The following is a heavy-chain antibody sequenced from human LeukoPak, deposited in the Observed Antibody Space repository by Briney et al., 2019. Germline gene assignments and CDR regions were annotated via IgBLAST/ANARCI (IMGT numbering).Heavy chain of an antibody. CDR1: GFTFSSYA. Sequence: GRSLRLSCAASGFTFSSYAMHWVRQAPGKGLEWVAVISYDGSNKYYADSVKGRFTISRDNSKNTLYLQMNSLRAEDTAVYYCARDGIDYYGSGRGAFDIWGQGTMVTVSS. D-gene: IGHD3-10*01. CDR3: ARDGIDYYGSGRGAFDI. CDR2: ISYDGSNK. V-gene: IGHV3-30-3*01. J-gene: IGHJ3*02.